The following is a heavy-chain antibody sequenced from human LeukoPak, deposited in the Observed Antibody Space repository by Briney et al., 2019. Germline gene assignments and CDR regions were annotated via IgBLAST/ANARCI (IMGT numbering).Heavy chain of an antibody. J-gene: IGHJ4*02. CDR1: GYNFSKYW. Sequence: PGESLKISCKGSGYNFSKYWIGWVRQMPGKGLEWMGIVYPDDSDVIYTASFEGHVTISAEKSTNTAYLQWRSLKASDTAMYYCVRYPSGDPQGIDYWGQGTLVTVSS. CDR2: VYPDDSDV. V-gene: IGHV5-51*01. D-gene: IGHD2-21*02. CDR3: VRYPSGDPQGIDY.